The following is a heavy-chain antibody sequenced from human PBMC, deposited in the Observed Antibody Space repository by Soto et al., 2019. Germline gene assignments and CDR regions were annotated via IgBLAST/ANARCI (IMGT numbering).Heavy chain of an antibody. J-gene: IGHJ3*02. D-gene: IGHD1-1*01. CDR2: MNPNSGNT. V-gene: IGHV1-8*01. CDR1: GYTFTSYY. CDR3: ARAPSLLERRRGGAFDI. Sequence: ASVEVSCKASGYTFTSYYIDWVLQATGQGLEWMGWMNPNSGNTGYAQKFQGRVTMTRNTSISTAYMELSSLRSEDTAVYYCARAPSLLERRRGGAFDIWGQGTMVTVSS.